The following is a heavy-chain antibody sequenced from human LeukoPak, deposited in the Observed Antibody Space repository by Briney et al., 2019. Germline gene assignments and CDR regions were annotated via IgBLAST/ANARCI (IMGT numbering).Heavy chain of an antibody. V-gene: IGHV3-23*01. Sequence: PGGSLRLSCAASGFGFSSYVISWVRQAPGKGLEWVSTISGSGGNTYYADSVKGRFTISRDNSENTLHLEMNNLRHADTAIYYCARGIHFRNVWHVREWGQGTLLTASS. CDR3: ARGIHFRNVWHVRE. D-gene: IGHD1-26*01. CDR1: GFGFSSYV. J-gene: IGHJ4*02. CDR2: ISGSGGNT.